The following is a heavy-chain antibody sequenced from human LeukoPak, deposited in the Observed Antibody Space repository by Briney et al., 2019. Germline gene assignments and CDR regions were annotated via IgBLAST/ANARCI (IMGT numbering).Heavy chain of an antibody. V-gene: IGHV4-59*08. CDR3: ARGYSSTWSKTWDF. CDR1: GGSISTYY. Sequence: PSETLSLTCTVSGGSISTYYWNWIRQPPGKGLEWIGYIYYSGTTNYNPSLKSRVTISVDTSKNQFSLKLTSVTAADTAVYYCARGYSSTWSKTWDFWGQGTLVTVSS. J-gene: IGHJ4*02. CDR2: IYYSGTT. D-gene: IGHD6-13*01.